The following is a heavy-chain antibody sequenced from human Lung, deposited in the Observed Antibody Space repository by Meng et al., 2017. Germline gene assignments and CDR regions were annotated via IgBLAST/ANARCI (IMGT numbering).Heavy chain of an antibody. CDR1: GYTFTSYA. CDR2: INAGNGNT. D-gene: IGHD2-21*02. V-gene: IGHV1-3*01. J-gene: IGHJ4*02. CDR3: ARGDYCGGDCYWFDY. Sequence: QVQRGRSGAEVKTPGASGKVSCKSSGYTFTSYAMHWVRQAPGQRLEWMGWINAGNGNTKYSQKFQGRVTITRDTSASTAYMELSSLRSEDTAVYYCARGDYCGGDCYWFDYWGQGTLVTVSS.